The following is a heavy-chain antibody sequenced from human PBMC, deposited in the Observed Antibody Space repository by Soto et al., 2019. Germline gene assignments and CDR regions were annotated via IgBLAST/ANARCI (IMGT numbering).Heavy chain of an antibody. CDR2: IYWNDDK. Sequence: QITLKESGPTLVKPTQTLTLTCTFSGFSLSTSGVGVGWIRQPPGKALEWLALIYWNDDKRYSPSLKIRLTITKDTSKNQVVLTMTNMDPVDTATYYCAHSIFRWEQQGMPDYWGQGTLVTVSS. J-gene: IGHJ4*02. D-gene: IGHD1-26*01. V-gene: IGHV2-5*01. CDR3: AHSIFRWEQQGMPDY. CDR1: GFSLSTSGVG.